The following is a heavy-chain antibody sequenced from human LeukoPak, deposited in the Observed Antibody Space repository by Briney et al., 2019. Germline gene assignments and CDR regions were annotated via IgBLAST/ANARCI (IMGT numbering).Heavy chain of an antibody. D-gene: IGHD1-26*01. J-gene: IGHJ4*02. Sequence: PGRSLRLSCAGSGFTFRSYAMHWVRQAPGKGLEWVAVISYDGSNKYCADSGRSTISRDNSKNTLYLQMNSLRAEDTAVYYCARAPALEGASKAYFEYWGQGTLVTVSS. CDR2: ISYDGSNK. V-gene: IGHV3-30*04. CDR3: ARAPALEGASKAYFEY. CDR1: GFTFRSYA.